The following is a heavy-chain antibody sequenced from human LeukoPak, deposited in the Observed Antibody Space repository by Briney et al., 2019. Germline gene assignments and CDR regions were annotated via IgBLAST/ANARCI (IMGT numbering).Heavy chain of an antibody. Sequence: PSETLSLTCTVSGGSISNYYWSWIRQPPGKGLEWIGYIYYSGSTNYNPSLKSRVTISVDTSKNQFSLKLSSVTAADTAVYYCARFGSGSFDYWGQGTLVTVSS. CDR2: IYYSGST. CDR1: GGSISNYY. J-gene: IGHJ4*02. D-gene: IGHD3-10*01. CDR3: ARFGSGSFDY. V-gene: IGHV4-59*01.